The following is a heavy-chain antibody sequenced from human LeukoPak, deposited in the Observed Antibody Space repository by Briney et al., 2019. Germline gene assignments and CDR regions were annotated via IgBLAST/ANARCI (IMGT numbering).Heavy chain of an antibody. V-gene: IGHV3-15*01. CDR3: TTEEEATFGY. CDR1: GFTFRNAW. J-gene: IGHJ4*02. D-gene: IGHD1-26*01. CDR2: IKSKTDGGAT. Sequence: AGGSLRLSCTASGFTFRNAWMNWVRQAPGKGLEWVGRIKSKTDGGATDYAAPVKGRFTVSRDDSKNAVSLQMNSLKTEDTAVYYCTTEEEATFGYWGQGTLVTVSS.